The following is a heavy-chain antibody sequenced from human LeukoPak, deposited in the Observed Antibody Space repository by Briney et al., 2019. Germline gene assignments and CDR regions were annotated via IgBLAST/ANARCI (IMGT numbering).Heavy chain of an antibody. J-gene: IGHJ6*03. Sequence: ASVKVSCKASGYTFTGYYMHWVRQAPGQGLEWMGWINPNSGGTNYAQKFQGRVTMTRDTSISTAYMELSRLRSDDTAVYYCAREDYYGSGSSLYYYYYMDVWGKGTTVTISS. CDR2: INPNSGGT. V-gene: IGHV1-2*02. CDR3: AREDYYGSGSSLYYYYYMDV. D-gene: IGHD3-10*01. CDR1: GYTFTGYY.